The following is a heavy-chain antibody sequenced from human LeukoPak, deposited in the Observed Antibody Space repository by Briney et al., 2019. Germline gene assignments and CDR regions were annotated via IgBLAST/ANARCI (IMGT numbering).Heavy chain of an antibody. CDR2: IYGGGST. CDR3: ASWPGGWYGEDS. Sequence: GGSLILSCAACGFTVSNNFMSWVRQAPGKGLEWVSVIYGGGSTYYADSVKGRFIISRDTSKNTLYLQMNSLRAEDAAVYYCASWPGGWYGEDSWGQGTLVTVSS. CDR1: GFTVSNNF. J-gene: IGHJ4*02. D-gene: IGHD6-19*01. V-gene: IGHV3-53*01.